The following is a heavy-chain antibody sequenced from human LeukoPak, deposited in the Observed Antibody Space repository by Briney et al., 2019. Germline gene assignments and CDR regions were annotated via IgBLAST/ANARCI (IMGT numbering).Heavy chain of an antibody. CDR2: INPNSGGT. V-gene: IGHV1-2*02. Sequence: ASVKVSCKASGYTFTGSYMHWVRQAPGQGLEWMGWINPNSGGTNYAQKFQGRVTMTRDTSISTAYMELSRLRSDDTAVYYCARDHNYYGSGSYYNVDYWGQGTLVTVSS. J-gene: IGHJ4*02. CDR3: ARDHNYYGSGSYYNVDY. CDR1: GYTFTGSY. D-gene: IGHD3-10*01.